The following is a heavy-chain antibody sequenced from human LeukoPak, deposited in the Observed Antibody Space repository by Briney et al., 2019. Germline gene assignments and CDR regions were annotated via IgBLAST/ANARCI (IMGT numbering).Heavy chain of an antibody. CDR2: ASDSNAGT. J-gene: IGHJ4*02. CDR3: ARDVDSSGWNDY. D-gene: IGHD6-19*01. V-gene: IGHV3-23*01. CDR1: GFTFSSYA. Sequence: GGSLRLSCAASGFTFSSYAMNWVRQAPGKGLEWVSAASDSNAGTYYADSVKGRFTISRDDSKNTVYLQMNSLRAEDTAVYYCARDVDSSGWNDYWGQGTLVTVSS.